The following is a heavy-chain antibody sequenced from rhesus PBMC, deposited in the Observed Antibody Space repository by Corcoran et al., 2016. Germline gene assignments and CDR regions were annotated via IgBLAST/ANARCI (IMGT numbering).Heavy chain of an antibody. V-gene: IGHV1-111*02. CDR2: VDPEDGEA. D-gene: IGHD1-44*02. CDR1: GYTFTDYY. Sequence: EVQLVQSGAEVKKPGASVKISCKASGYTFTDYYLHWVRQAPGKGLEWMGRVDPEDGEAIHAPKFQDRVTITADTSKDTAYMELSSLRSEDTAVYYCATDARGGSYSVDYWGQGVLVTVSS. CDR3: ATDARGGSYSVDY. J-gene: IGHJ4*01.